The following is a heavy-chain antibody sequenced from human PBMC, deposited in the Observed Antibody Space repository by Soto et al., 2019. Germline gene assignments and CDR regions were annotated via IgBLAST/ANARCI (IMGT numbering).Heavy chain of an antibody. D-gene: IGHD6-13*01. Sequence: SETLSLTCTVSGGSISSYYWSWIRQPPGKGLEWIAYIYYSGSTNYNPSLKSRVTISVDTSKKLFSLRLTSVTAEDTAVYYCAIEVGRSNQFDLWGQGTMVTVSS. V-gene: IGHV4-59*01. J-gene: IGHJ5*02. CDR2: IYYSGST. CDR3: AIEVGRSNQFDL. CDR1: GGSISSYY.